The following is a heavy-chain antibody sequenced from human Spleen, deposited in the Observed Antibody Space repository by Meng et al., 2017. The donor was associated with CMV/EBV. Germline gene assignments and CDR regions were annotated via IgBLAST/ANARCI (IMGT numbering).Heavy chain of an antibody. CDR2: ISSSGSTP. Sequence: GASLKISCVVSGFTFSEHYMSWIRQTPGRGLEWVSYISSSGSTPYYADSVKGRFTISRDNAKNSLYLQMNSLRAEDTAVYYCARDGYSNYPPMDVWGQGTTVTVSS. D-gene: IGHD4-11*01. CDR1: GFTFSEHY. V-gene: IGHV3-11*04. CDR3: ARDGYSNYPPMDV. J-gene: IGHJ6*02.